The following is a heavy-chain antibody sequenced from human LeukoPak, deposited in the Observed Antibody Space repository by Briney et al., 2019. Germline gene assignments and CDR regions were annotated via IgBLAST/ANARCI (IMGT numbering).Heavy chain of an antibody. V-gene: IGHV3-33*01. Sequence: SGGSLRLSCAASGFTFSTYGMHWVRQSPGKGPEWVAVIWYDGSKTHYRDSVKGRFTISRDNSKNTLYLEMNSLRAEDTAVYYCARDTAQRAFDIWGQGTMVTVSS. CDR1: GFTFSTYG. J-gene: IGHJ3*02. CDR3: ARDTAQRAFDI. D-gene: IGHD6-25*01. CDR2: IWYDGSKT.